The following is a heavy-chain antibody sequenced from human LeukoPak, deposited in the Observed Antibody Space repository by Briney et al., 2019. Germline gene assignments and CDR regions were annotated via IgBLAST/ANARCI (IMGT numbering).Heavy chain of an antibody. CDR3: ARVLFDGSSHRGSEFDY. J-gene: IGHJ4*02. V-gene: IGHV1-2*06. CDR2: INPNSGGT. D-gene: IGHD2-8*02. CDR1: GYTFTSYD. Sequence: GASVKVSCKASGYTFTSYDINWVRQATGQGLEWMGRINPNSGGTNYAQKFQGRVTMTRDTSISTAYMELSRLRSDDAAVYYCARVLFDGSSHRGSEFDYWGQGTLVTVSS.